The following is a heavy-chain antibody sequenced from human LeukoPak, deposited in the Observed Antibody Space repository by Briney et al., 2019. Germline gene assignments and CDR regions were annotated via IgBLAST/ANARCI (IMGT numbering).Heavy chain of an antibody. Sequence: ASVKVSCKASGYTFTSYDINWVRQATGQGLEWMGWMNPNSGNTGYAQKFQGRVTITRNTSISTAYMELSSLRSEDMAVYYCARGPYSSGWYVLDYWGQGTLVTVSS. CDR3: ARGPYSSGWYVLDY. CDR1: GYTFTSYD. CDR2: MNPNSGNT. V-gene: IGHV1-8*03. J-gene: IGHJ4*02. D-gene: IGHD6-19*01.